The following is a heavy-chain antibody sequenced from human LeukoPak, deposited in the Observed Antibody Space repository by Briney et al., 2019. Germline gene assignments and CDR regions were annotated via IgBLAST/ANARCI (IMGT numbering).Heavy chain of an antibody. CDR3: ARKNSGPNPFDF. CDR1: GFTFTNFA. Sequence: PGGSLRLSCAASGFTFTNFALSWVRQAPGRGLEWVSGINSNGDDTAYADSVKGRFTISRDNSKNALYLQMNSLTVEDSAIYYCARKNSGPNPFDFWGRGTVVTVSS. V-gene: IGHV3-23*01. CDR2: INSNGDDT. D-gene: IGHD1-14*01. J-gene: IGHJ4*02.